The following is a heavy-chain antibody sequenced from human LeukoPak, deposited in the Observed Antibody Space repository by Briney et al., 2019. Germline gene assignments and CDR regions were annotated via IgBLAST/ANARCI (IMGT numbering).Heavy chain of an antibody. CDR1: GFTFSSYE. CDR3: ARDPRGYDILTGYYDYYYYYGMDV. V-gene: IGHV3-48*03. CDR2: ISSSGSTI. D-gene: IGHD3-9*01. Sequence: KAGGSLRLSCAASGFTFSSYEMNWVRQAPGKGLEWVSYISSSGSTIYYADSVKGRFTISRDNAKNSLYLQMNSLRAEDTAVYYCARDPRGYDILTGYYDYYYYYGMDVWGKGTTVTVSS. J-gene: IGHJ6*04.